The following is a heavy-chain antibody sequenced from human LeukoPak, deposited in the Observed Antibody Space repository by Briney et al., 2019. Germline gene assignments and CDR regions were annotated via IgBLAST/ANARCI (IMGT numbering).Heavy chain of an antibody. J-gene: IGHJ4*02. Sequence: PSETLSLTCTVSGGSISSSSYYWGWIRQPPGKGLEWIGSIYYSGSTYYNPSLKSRVTISVDTSKNQFSLKLSSVTAADTAVYYCARLGGLGPRMTTNINWGQGTLVTVSS. CDR2: IYYSGST. V-gene: IGHV4-39*01. D-gene: IGHD3-16*01. CDR3: ARLGGLGPRMTTNIN. CDR1: GGSISSSSYY.